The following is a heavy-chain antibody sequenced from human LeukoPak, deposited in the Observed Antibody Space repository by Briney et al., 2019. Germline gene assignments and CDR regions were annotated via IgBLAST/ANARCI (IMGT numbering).Heavy chain of an antibody. Sequence: SETLSLTCTVSGGSISSYYWSWIRQPPGKGLEWIGYIYYSGSTNCNSSLKSRVTISLDTSKNQFSLKLSSVTAADTAVYYCARDKGRSSGSYLNAYDIWGLGTMVTVS. CDR3: ARDKGRSSGSYLNAYDI. J-gene: IGHJ3*02. CDR1: GGSISSYY. CDR2: IYYSGST. D-gene: IGHD1-26*01. V-gene: IGHV4-59*01.